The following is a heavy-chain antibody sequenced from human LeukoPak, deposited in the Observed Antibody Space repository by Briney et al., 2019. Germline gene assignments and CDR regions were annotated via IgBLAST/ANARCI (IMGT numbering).Heavy chain of an antibody. Sequence: GGSLRLSCAASGFTFSSYAMSWVRQAPGKGLEWVSAISGSGGSTYYADSVKGRFTISRDDSKNTLYLQMNSLRAEDTAVYYCAKQLTYYYGSGSPPYYFDYWGQGTLVTVSS. J-gene: IGHJ4*02. CDR3: AKQLTYYYGSGSPPYYFDY. CDR2: ISGSGGST. V-gene: IGHV3-23*01. D-gene: IGHD3-10*01. CDR1: GFTFSSYA.